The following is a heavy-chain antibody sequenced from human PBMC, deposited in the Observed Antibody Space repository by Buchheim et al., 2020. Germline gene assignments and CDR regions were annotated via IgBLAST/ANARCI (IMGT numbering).Heavy chain of an antibody. D-gene: IGHD3-22*01. CDR1: GFTFSSYW. J-gene: IGHJ4*02. CDR3: ARDPTYYYDSSGYYAREGYFDY. V-gene: IGHV3-74*01. CDR2: INSDGSST. Sequence: EVQLVESGGGLVQPGGSLRLSCAASGFTFSSYWMHWVRQAPGKGLVWVSRINSDGSSTSYADSVKGRFTISRDNAKNTLYLQMNSLRAEDTAVYYCARDPTYYYDSSGYYAREGYFDYWGQGTL.